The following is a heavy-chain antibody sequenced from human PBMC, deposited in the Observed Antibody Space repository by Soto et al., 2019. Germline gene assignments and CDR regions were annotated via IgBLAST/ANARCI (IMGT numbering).Heavy chain of an antibody. J-gene: IGHJ6*02. CDR2: INPNSGGT. D-gene: IGHD1-1*01. V-gene: IGHV1-2*04. CDR1: GYTFTGYY. Sequence: ASVKVSCKASGYTFTGYYMHWVRPAPGQGLEWMGWINPNSGGTNYAQKFQGWVTMTRDTSISTAYMELSRLRSDDTAVYYCARQVLEEYYYGMDVWGQGTTVTVSS. CDR3: ARQVLEEYYYGMDV.